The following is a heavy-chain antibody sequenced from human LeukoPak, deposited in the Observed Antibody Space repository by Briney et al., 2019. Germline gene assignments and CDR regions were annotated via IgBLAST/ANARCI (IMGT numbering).Heavy chain of an antibody. CDR3: ARESERRLSSAVVTESYGFDI. V-gene: IGHV3-11*01. CDR1: GFTFSDYY. J-gene: IGHJ3*02. Sequence: GGSLRLSCAVSGFTFSDYYISWIRQAPGKGLEWVSYISGSGSTIYYADSVKGRFTISRDKAKNSLYLQMNSLRAEDTAVYYCARESERRLSSAVVTESYGFDIWGQGTMVTVSS. CDR2: ISGSGSTI. D-gene: IGHD4-23*01.